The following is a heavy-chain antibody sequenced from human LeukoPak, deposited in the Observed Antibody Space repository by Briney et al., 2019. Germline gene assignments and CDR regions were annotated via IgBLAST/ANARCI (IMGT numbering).Heavy chain of an antibody. J-gene: IGHJ4*02. CDR1: GYTFSGYF. Sequence: ASVKVCCRASGYTFSGYFMHWVRQAPGQGLEWMGWIYPNSGGTKYAQKFQGRVTMTRDTSISTIYMELSSLRSDDTAVYYCARFSGSSNFDYWGQGTLVTVPS. CDR2: IYPNSGGT. CDR3: ARFSGSSNFDY. D-gene: IGHD1-26*01. V-gene: IGHV1-2*02.